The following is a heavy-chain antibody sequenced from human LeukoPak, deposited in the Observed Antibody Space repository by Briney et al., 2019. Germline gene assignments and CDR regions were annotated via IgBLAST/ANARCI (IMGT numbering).Heavy chain of an antibody. CDR1: GYSISSGYY. D-gene: IGHD3-22*01. Sequence: SETLSLTCTVSGYSISSGYYWGWIRQPPGKGLEWIGNIYPTGSTYYNPSLKSRVTISVDKSKNQFSLKLSSVTAADTAVYYCARARQYYYDSSGYYNLPLDYWGQGTLVTVSS. J-gene: IGHJ4*02. V-gene: IGHV4-38-2*02. CDR3: ARARQYYYDSSGYYNLPLDY. CDR2: IYPTGST.